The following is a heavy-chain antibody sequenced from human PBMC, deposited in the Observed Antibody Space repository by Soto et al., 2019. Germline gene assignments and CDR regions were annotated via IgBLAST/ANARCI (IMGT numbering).Heavy chain of an antibody. V-gene: IGHV3-72*01. D-gene: IGHD6-19*01. Sequence: EVQLEESGGGLVQPGGSLRLSCAASGFTLSDHYMDWVRQAPGKGLEWVGRTRNKANSYTTEYAASVKGRFTISRDDSKNSLYLQMNSLKTEDTAVYYCGRYRYNSGWHVDYWGQGTLVTVSS. J-gene: IGHJ4*02. CDR1: GFTLSDHY. CDR2: TRNKANSYTT. CDR3: GRYRYNSGWHVDY.